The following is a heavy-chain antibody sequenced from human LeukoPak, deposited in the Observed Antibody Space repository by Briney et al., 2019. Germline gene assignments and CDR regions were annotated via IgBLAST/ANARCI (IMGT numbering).Heavy chain of an antibody. Sequence: PSETLSLTCAVYGGSLSAYYWTWIRQPPGKGLEWIGEINHGGSTNYNPSLKSRITISIDTSKNQFSLKLSSVTAADTAVYYCARQMTTVTSRWWFDPWGQGTLVTVSS. CDR3: ARQMTTVTSRWWFDP. D-gene: IGHD4-17*01. CDR2: INHGGST. J-gene: IGHJ5*02. V-gene: IGHV4-34*01. CDR1: GGSLSAYY.